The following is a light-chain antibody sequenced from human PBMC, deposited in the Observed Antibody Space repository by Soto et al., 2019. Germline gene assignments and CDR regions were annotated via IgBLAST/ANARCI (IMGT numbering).Light chain of an antibody. V-gene: IGKV4-1*01. CDR1: QSILYSSNNNNY. Sequence: DIVMTQSPDSLAVSLGERATINCKSSQSILYSSNNNNYLAWYQQKPGQPPKLLIYWASIRESGVPDRFSGSGSGTEFTLTISSLQAEDVAVYYCHQYYVNPSTFGPGTKVDI. CDR2: WAS. J-gene: IGKJ3*01. CDR3: HQYYVNPST.